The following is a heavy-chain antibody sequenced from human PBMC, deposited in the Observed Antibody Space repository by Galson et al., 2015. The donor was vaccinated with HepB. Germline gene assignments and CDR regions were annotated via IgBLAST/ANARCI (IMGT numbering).Heavy chain of an antibody. J-gene: IGHJ4*02. D-gene: IGHD4-17*01. CDR2: INPNSGGT. CDR3: AREIDYGDYTPHFDY. Sequence: SVKVSCKASGYTFTGYYMHWVRQAPGQGLEWMGRINPNSGGTIYAQKFQGRVTMTRDTSISTAYMELSRLRSDDTAVYYCAREIDYGDYTPHFDYWGQGTLVTVSS. V-gene: IGHV1-2*06. CDR1: GYTFTGYY.